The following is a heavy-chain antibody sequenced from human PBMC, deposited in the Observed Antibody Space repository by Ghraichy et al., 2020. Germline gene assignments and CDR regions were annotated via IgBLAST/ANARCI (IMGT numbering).Heavy chain of an antibody. Sequence: ASVKVSCKASGYTFTSYAMHWVRQAPGQRLEWMGWINAGNGNTKYSQKFQGRVTITRDTSASTAYMELSSLRSEDTAVYYCARGSLWFGELLGGDFDYWGQGTLVTVSS. CDR1: GYTFTSYA. CDR3: ARGSLWFGELLGGDFDY. D-gene: IGHD3-10*01. CDR2: INAGNGNT. J-gene: IGHJ4*02. V-gene: IGHV1-3*01.